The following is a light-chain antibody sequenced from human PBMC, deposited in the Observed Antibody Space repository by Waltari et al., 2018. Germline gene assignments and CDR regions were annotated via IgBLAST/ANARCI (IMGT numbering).Light chain of an antibody. CDR3: QQSYSTPPT. CDR2: AAS. Sequence: DIQITQSPSSLSASVGDRVTLTCRASQSISSYLNWYQQKPGKAPKLLIYAASSLQSGVPSRFSGSGSATDFTLTISSLQPEDFATYYCQQSYSTPPTFGQGTKLEIK. V-gene: IGKV1-39*01. J-gene: IGKJ2*01. CDR1: QSISSY.